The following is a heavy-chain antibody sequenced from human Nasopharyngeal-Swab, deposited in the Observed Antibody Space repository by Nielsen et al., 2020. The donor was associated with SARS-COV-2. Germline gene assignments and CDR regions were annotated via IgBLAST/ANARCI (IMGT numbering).Heavy chain of an antibody. J-gene: IGHJ5*02. Sequence: GSLRLSCTVSGGSISSYYWSWIRQPPGKGLEWIGYTYYSGSTNYDPSLKSRVTISVDTSKNQFSLKLSSVTAADTAVYCCARVVGDFWSGYYTGANWFDPWGQGTMVTVSS. CDR2: TYYSGST. D-gene: IGHD3-3*01. CDR3: ARVVGDFWSGYYTGANWFDP. V-gene: IGHV4-59*01. CDR1: GGSISSYY.